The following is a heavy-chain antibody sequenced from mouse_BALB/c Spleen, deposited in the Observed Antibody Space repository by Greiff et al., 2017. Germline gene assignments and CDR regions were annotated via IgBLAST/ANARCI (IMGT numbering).Heavy chain of an antibody. V-gene: IGHV1S81*02. Sequence: QVQLQQSGAELVKPGASVKLSCKASGYTFTSYYMYWVKQRPGQGLEWIGEINPSNGGTNFNEKFKSKATLTVDKSSSTAYMQLSSLTSEDSAVYYCTRGGYPWFAYWGQGTLVTVSA. D-gene: IGHD2-14*01. CDR2: INPSNGGT. J-gene: IGHJ3*01. CDR3: TRGGYPWFAY. CDR1: GYTFTSYY.